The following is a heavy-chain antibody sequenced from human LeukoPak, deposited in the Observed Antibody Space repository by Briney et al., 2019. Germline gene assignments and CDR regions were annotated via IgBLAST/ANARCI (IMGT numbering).Heavy chain of an antibody. D-gene: IGHD6-13*01. CDR2: ISYDGSTK. Sequence: GGSLRLSCAASGFTFSSYSMHLVRQAPGKGLEWVAVISYDGSTKYYADSVKGRFTIFRDNSKNTLYVHMNSLRAEDTAVYYCARVFSTICLDYWGQGTLVTVSS. CDR1: GFTFSSYS. J-gene: IGHJ4*02. V-gene: IGHV3-30*04. CDR3: ARVFSTICLDY.